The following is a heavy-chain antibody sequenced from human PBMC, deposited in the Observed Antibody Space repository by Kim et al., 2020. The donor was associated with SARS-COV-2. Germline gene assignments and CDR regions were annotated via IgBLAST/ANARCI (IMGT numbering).Heavy chain of an antibody. CDR3: ARDYIDGVIGDYDAFDI. CDR2: ISSSGSTI. J-gene: IGHJ3*02. Sequence: GGSLRLSCAASGFTFSDYYMSWIRQAPGKGLEWVSYISSSGSTIYYADSVKGRFTISRDNAKNSLYLQMNSLRAEDTAVYYCARDYIDGVIGDYDAFDIWGQGTMVTVSS. CDR1: GFTFSDYY. V-gene: IGHV3-11*01. D-gene: IGHD7-27*01.